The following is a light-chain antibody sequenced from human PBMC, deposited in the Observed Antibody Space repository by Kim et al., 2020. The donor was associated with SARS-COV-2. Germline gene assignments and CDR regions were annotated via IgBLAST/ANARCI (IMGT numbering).Light chain of an antibody. J-gene: IGKJ5*01. CDR3: QQRSNWPPIT. CDR1: SSY. V-gene: IGKV3-11*01. Sequence: SSYLALYQQKPGQAPRLLIYDASNRATGIPARFSGSGSGTDFTLTISSLEPEDFAVYYCQQRSNWPPITFGQGTRLEIK. CDR2: DAS.